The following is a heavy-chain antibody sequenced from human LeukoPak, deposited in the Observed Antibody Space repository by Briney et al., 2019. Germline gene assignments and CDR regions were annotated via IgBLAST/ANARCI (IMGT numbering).Heavy chain of an antibody. J-gene: IGHJ4*02. V-gene: IGHV4-38-2*01. CDR3: ATGRYSGSVDY. D-gene: IGHD1-26*01. Sequence: PSETLSLTCAVSGYSLGSGFYCGWVRQPPGQGLEWIGNMYHTGTIYYNPYLRSRLTISEDTSKSHFSLTVDSVTAADTAVYYCATGRYSGSVDYWGQGILVTVSS. CDR2: MYHTGTI. CDR1: GYSLGSGFY.